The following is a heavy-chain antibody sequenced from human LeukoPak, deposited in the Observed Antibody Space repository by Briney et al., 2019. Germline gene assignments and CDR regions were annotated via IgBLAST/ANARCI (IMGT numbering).Heavy chain of an antibody. CDR1: GFTFGDYA. J-gene: IGHJ4*02. Sequence: GGSLRLSCTASGFTFGDYAMSWIRQAPGKGLEWVGFIRSKAYGETADYAASVKGRFTISRDNAKNSLYLQMNSLRAEDTAVYYCARDSGGRVYNYWGQGTLVTVSS. D-gene: IGHD6-13*01. CDR2: IRSKAYGETA. V-gene: IGHV3-49*03. CDR3: ARDSGGRVYNY.